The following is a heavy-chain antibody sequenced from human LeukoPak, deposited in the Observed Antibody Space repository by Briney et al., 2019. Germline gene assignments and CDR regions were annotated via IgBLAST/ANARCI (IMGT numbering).Heavy chain of an antibody. CDR2: INPNSGGT. J-gene: IGHJ4*02. CDR3: ATLYGDYEVLYY. V-gene: IGHV1-2*02. Sequence: GASVKVSCKASGYTFTGYYMHWVRQATGQGLEWMGWINPNSGGTNYAQKFQGRVTMTRDTSISTAYMELSRLRSDDTAVYYCATLYGDYEVLYYWGQGTLVTVSS. D-gene: IGHD4-17*01. CDR1: GYTFTGYY.